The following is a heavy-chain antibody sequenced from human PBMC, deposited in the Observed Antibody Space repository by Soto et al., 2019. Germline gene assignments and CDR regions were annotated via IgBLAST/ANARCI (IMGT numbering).Heavy chain of an antibody. J-gene: IGHJ6*02. CDR2: IYPGDSDT. V-gene: IGHV5-51*01. D-gene: IGHD2-2*01. CDR3: AIQGRYCSSTSCPTPKDYYYYYGMDV. Sequence: PGESLKISCKGSGYSFTSYWIGWVRQMPGKGLEWMGIIYPGDSDTRYSPSFQGQVTISADKSISTAYLQWSSLKASDTAMYYCAIQGRYCSSTSCPTPKDYYYYYGMDVWGQGTTVTVSS. CDR1: GYSFTSYW.